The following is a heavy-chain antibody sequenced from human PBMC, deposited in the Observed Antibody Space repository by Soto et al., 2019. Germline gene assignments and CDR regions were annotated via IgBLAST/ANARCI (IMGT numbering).Heavy chain of an antibody. CDR2: ISSSSSYI. CDR3: ARAYYDSSALKSYYYYYGMDV. J-gene: IGHJ6*02. Sequence: EVQLVESGGGLVKPGGSLRLSCAASGFTFSSYSMNWVRQAPGKGLEWVSSISSSSSYIYYADSVKGRFTIYSDNAKDSLFLPMNRLIAADSAVYYCARAYYDSSALKSYYYYYGMDVWGQGTTVTVSS. CDR1: GFTFSSYS. D-gene: IGHD3-22*01. V-gene: IGHV3-21*01.